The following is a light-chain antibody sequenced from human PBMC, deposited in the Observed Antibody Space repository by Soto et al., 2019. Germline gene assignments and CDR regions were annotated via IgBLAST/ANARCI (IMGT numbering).Light chain of an antibody. CDR2: GAS. CDR3: QQYDNWPPWA. CDR1: QSVSSN. V-gene: IGKV3-15*01. Sequence: EIVMTQSPATLSVSPWERATLSGRASQSVSSNLAWYQQKPGQAPRLLIYGASTRATGIPARFSGSGSGTEFTLTISSLQSEDFAVYYCQQYDNWPPWAVGQGTKVEIK. J-gene: IGKJ1*01.